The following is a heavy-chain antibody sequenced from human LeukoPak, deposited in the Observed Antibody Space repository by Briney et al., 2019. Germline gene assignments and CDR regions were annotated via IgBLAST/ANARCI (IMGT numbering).Heavy chain of an antibody. V-gene: IGHV3-30*04. CDR3: AKARPLYGGNPGENFDY. J-gene: IGHJ4*02. CDR1: GFTFSSYA. D-gene: IGHD4-23*01. Sequence: GGSLRLSCAASGFTFSSYAMHWVRQAPGKGLEWVAVISYDGSNKYYADSVKGRFTISRGNSKNTLYLQINSLRAEDTAVYYCAKARPLYGGNPGENFDYWGQGTLVTVSS. CDR2: ISYDGSNK.